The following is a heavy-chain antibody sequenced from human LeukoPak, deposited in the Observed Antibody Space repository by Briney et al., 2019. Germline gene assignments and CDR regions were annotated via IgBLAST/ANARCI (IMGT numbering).Heavy chain of an antibody. CDR3: ARRDGDNDRGFDY. J-gene: IGHJ4*02. D-gene: IGHD4-23*01. CDR2: INTDASST. V-gene: IGHV3-74*01. Sequence: PGGSLRLSCAASGFTFGSYWMHWVRQAPGKGLVWVSHINTDASSTNYAVSVKGRFTISRDNSKNTLYLQMNSLRAEDTAVYYCARRDGDNDRGFDYWGQGTLVTVSS. CDR1: GFTFGSYW.